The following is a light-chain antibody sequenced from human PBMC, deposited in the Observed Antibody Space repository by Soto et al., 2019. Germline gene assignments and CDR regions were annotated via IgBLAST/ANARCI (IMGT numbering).Light chain of an antibody. CDR3: AAWDDSLSAVV. CDR2: RND. V-gene: IGLV1-47*01. J-gene: IGLJ2*01. CDR1: SSNLGSNY. Sequence: QAVVTQPPSASGTPGQRVTISCSGSSSNLGSNYVYWYQQLPGSAPKLLIYRNDQRPSGVPDRFSGSKSGTSASLAISGLRSEDEADYYCAAWDDSLSAVVFGGGTKVTVL.